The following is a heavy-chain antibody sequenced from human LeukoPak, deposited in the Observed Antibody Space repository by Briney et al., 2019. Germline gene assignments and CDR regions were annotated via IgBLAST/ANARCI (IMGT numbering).Heavy chain of an antibody. CDR2: INPNSGVT. CDR1: GYTFTGYY. D-gene: IGHD3-10*01. V-gene: IGHV1-2*02. CDR3: ARELRYYGSGRANVNAFDI. Sequence: GASVKVSCKASGYTFTGYYMHWVRQAPGQGLEWMGWINPNSGVTNYAQKFQGRVTMTRDTSISTGYMELSRLTSDDTAVYYCARELRYYGSGRANVNAFDIWGQGTMVTVSS. J-gene: IGHJ3*02.